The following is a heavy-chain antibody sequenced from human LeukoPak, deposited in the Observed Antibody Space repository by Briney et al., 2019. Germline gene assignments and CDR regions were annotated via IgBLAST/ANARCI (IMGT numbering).Heavy chain of an antibody. CDR2: ISYDGSNK. V-gene: IGHV3-30*19. CDR1: GFTFSTYG. D-gene: IGHD3-22*01. J-gene: IGHJ4*02. CDR3: AREHTTYLVTPTHRPSY. Sequence: PGGSLRLSCAASGFTFSTYGMHWVRQAPGRGLEWVSVISYDGSNKYYTDSVKGRFTISRDDSKNTLYLQMNSLRAEDTAVYYCAREHTTYLVTPTHRPSYWGQGTLVTVSS.